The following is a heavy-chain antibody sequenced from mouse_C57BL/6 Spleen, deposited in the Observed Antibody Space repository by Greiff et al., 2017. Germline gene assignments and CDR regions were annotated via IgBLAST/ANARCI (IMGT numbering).Heavy chain of an antibody. CDR3: ARSYYDYDVNYYAMDY. Sequence: VQLQQSGAELVRPGSSVKLSCKASGYTFTSYWMHWVKQRPIQGLEWIGNIDPSDSETHYNQKFKDKATLTVDKYSRPAYMQLSSLPSEDSAVYYCARSYYDYDVNYYAMDYWGQGTSVTVSS. V-gene: IGHV1-52*01. J-gene: IGHJ4*01. CDR2: IDPSDSET. CDR1: GYTFTSYW. D-gene: IGHD2-4*01.